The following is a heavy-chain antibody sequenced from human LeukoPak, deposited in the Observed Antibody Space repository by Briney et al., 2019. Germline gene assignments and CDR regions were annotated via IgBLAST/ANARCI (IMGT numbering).Heavy chain of an antibody. CDR1: GGSISSYY. Sequence: SETLSLTCTVSGGSISSYYWSWIRQPPGKGLEWIGYIYYSGSTNYNPSLKSRVTISVDTSKNQFSLKLSSVTAADTAVYYCARIPLTLRFLEWLYFDYWGQGTLVTVSS. V-gene: IGHV4-59*01. CDR2: IYYSGST. D-gene: IGHD3-3*01. J-gene: IGHJ4*02. CDR3: ARIPLTLRFLEWLYFDY.